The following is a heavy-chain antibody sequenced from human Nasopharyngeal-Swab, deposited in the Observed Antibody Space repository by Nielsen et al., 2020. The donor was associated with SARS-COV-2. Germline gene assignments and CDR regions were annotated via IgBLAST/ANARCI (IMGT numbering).Heavy chain of an antibody. Sequence: GESLKISCAASGFTFSGSAMHWVRQASGKGLEWVGRIRSKANSYATAYAASVKGRFTISRDDSKNTAYPQMNSLKTEDTAVYYCTSRNPETGSYWGQGTLVTVSS. CDR1: GFTFSGSA. D-gene: IGHD1-14*01. J-gene: IGHJ4*02. V-gene: IGHV3-73*01. CDR2: IRSKANSYAT. CDR3: TSRNPETGSY.